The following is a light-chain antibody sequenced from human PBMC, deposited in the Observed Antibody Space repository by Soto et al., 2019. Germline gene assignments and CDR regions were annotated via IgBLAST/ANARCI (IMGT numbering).Light chain of an antibody. CDR2: EVS. Sequence: QSVLTQPPSASGSPGQSVTISCTGTSSDVGGYNYVSWYQQHPGKAPTLMIYEVSKRPSGVPDRFSGSKSGNTASLTVSGLQAEDEADYYCSSYAGSNNLVFSGGTKLTFL. V-gene: IGLV2-8*01. J-gene: IGLJ2*01. CDR1: SSDVGGYNY. CDR3: SSYAGSNNLV.